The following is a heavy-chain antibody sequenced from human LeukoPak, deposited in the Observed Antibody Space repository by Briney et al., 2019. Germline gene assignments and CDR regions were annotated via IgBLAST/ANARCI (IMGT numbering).Heavy chain of an antibody. J-gene: IGHJ6*03. V-gene: IGHV3-30*03. CDR1: GFIFGTYG. D-gene: IGHD3-10*01. CDR2: ISYDGSKE. CDR3: ARDRGIVSIHYYYYMDV. Sequence: GGSLRLSCAASGFIFGTYGRHWVRQAPGKGLEWVAVISYDGSKEYYADSVKGRFTISRDNSKNTLYLQINSLRAEDTAVYYCARDRGIVSIHYYYYMDVWGKGTTVSVSS.